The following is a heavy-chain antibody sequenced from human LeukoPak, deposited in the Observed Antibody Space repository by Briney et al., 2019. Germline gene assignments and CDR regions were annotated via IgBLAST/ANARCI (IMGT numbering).Heavy chain of an antibody. Sequence: GGSLRLSCAASGFTFSSYSMNWVRLAPGKGLEWVSYISSSSTIYYADSVKGRFTISRDNAKNSLYLQMNSLRAEDTAVYYCASSTGGKSDYWGQGTLVTVSS. CDR1: GFTFSSYS. D-gene: IGHD4-23*01. CDR3: ASSTGGKSDY. CDR2: ISSSSTI. J-gene: IGHJ4*02. V-gene: IGHV3-48*01.